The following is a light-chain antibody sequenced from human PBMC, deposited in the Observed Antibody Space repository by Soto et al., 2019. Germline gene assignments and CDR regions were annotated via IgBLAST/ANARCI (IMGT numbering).Light chain of an antibody. V-gene: IGLV3-21*02. CDR2: YDR. CDR3: QVWDANSDHLL. J-gene: IGLJ2*01. Sequence: SYELTQPPSVSVAPGQTASIPCGGDNIGTKSVHWYQQKPGQAPVLVIFYDRDRPSGIPERFSGSNSGKTATLTISGVEAGEEADYYCQVWDANSDHLLFGGGTKLTVL. CDR1: NIGTKS.